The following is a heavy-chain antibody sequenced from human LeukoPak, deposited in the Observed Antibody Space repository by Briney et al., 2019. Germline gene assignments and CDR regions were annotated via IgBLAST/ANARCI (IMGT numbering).Heavy chain of an antibody. J-gene: IGHJ4*02. D-gene: IGHD3-10*01. CDR1: GFTFSSYG. CDR2: ISYDGSNK. V-gene: IGHV3-30*18. Sequence: VRSLRLSCAASGFTFSSYGMHWVRQAPGKGLEWVAVISYDGSNKYYADSVKGRFTISRDNSKNTLYLQMNSLRAEDTAVYYCAKDYYGSGSYYPGDYWGQGTLVTVSS. CDR3: AKDYYGSGSYYPGDY.